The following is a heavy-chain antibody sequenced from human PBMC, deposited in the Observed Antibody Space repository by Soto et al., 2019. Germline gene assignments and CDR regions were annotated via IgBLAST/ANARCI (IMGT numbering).Heavy chain of an antibody. V-gene: IGHV1-69*13. CDR1: GGTFISYT. Sequence: ASVKVFCKASGGTFISYTVYWVRQAPGQGLEWVGGLIPMFDIANYAHEFRGRVMITADEATNTASIALSSLTSADTADYFCARSLGRHASETPRGEYFGAGSRFAFDHWGQGTLVTVSS. D-gene: IGHD1-26*01. J-gene: IGHJ4*02. CDR3: ARSLGRHASETPRGEYFGAGSRFAFDH. CDR2: LIPMFDIA.